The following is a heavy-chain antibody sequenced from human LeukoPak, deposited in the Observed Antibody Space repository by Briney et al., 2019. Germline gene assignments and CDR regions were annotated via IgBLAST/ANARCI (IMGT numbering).Heavy chain of an antibody. D-gene: IGHD4-11*01. CDR3: ARAPHYSNYGPYYYGMDV. Sequence: GGSLRLSCAASGFTFSSCAMHWVRQAPGKGLEWVAVISYDGSNKYYADSVKGRFTIPRDNSKNTLYLQMNSLRAEDTAVYYCARAPHYSNYGPYYYGMDVWGQGTTVTVSS. CDR1: GFTFSSCA. CDR2: ISYDGSNK. V-gene: IGHV3-30-3*01. J-gene: IGHJ6*02.